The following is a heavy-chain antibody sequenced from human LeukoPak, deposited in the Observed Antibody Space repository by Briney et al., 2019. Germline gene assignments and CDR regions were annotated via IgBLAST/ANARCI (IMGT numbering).Heavy chain of an antibody. D-gene: IGHD1-26*01. CDR2: IGYSAST. CDR3: ARDSRRELLHAFDI. J-gene: IGHJ3*02. Sequence: SETLSLTCTVSGGSISTYYWSWIRQPPGKGLEWIAYIGYSASTNYNPSLKSRVTISVDTSKNQFSLKLSSVTAADTAVYYCARDSRRELLHAFDIWAKGQWSPSLQ. CDR1: GGSISTYY. V-gene: IGHV4-59*01.